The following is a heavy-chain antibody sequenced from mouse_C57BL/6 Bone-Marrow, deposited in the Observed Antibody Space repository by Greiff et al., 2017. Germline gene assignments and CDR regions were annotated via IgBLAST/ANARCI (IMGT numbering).Heavy chain of an antibody. V-gene: IGHV1-7*01. J-gene: IGHJ1*03. D-gene: IGHD1-1*01. CDR3: ARWTVVENWYFDV. CDR2: INPSSGYT. CDR1: GYTFTSYW. Sequence: VKLMESGAELAKPGASVKLSCKASGYTFTSYWMHWVKQRPGQGLEWIGYINPSSGYTKYNQKFKDKATLTADKSSSTAYMQLSSLTYEDSAVYYCARWTVVENWYFDVWGTGTTVTVSS.